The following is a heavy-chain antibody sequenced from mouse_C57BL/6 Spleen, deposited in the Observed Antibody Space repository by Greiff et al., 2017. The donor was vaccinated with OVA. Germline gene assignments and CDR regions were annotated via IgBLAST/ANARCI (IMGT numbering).Heavy chain of an antibody. CDR2: IHPNSGST. CDR1: GYTFTSYW. V-gene: IGHV1-64*01. CDR3: ARLPDGYYVGYAMDY. J-gene: IGHJ4*01. D-gene: IGHD2-3*01. Sequence: QVQLQQPGAELVKPGASVKLSCKASGYTFTSYWMHWVKQRPGQGLEWIGMIHPNSGSTNYNEKFKSKATLTVDKSSSTAYMQLSSLTSEDSAVYDCARLPDGYYVGYAMDYWGQGTSVTVSS.